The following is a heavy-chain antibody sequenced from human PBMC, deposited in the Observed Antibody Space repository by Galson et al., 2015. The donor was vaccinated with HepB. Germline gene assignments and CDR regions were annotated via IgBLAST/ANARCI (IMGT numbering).Heavy chain of an antibody. J-gene: IGHJ4*02. D-gene: IGHD1-26*01. Sequence: QSGAEVKKPGESLKISCKASRYSFTRHWIGWVRQMPGKGLEFMGIIYPGDSDTKYSPSFQGQVTISADKSTSTAYLQWSSLKASDTAMYYCAKMSVGCFDYWGQGTLVTVAS. CDR2: IYPGDSDT. CDR1: RYSFTRHW. V-gene: IGHV5-51*01. CDR3: AKMSVGCFDY.